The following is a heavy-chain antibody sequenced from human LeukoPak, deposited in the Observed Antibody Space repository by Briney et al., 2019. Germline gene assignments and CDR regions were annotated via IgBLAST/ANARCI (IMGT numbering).Heavy chain of an antibody. CDR3: ARSGAATDY. J-gene: IGHJ4*02. V-gene: IGHV3-74*01. CDR1: GFTFSSFS. D-gene: IGHD1-26*01. Sequence: GGSLRLSCAASGFTFSSFSMNWVRQAPGKGLVRVSRINSDGSSTSYADSVKGRFTISRDNAKNTLYLQMNSLRAEDTAVYYCARSGAATDYWGQGTLVTVSS. CDR2: INSDGSST.